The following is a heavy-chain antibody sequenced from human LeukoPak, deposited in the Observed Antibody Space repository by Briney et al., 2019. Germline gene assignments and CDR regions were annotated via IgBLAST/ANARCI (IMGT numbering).Heavy chain of an antibody. CDR3: ARLHCSSTSCYSAYYYYMDV. V-gene: IGHV4-39*01. Sequence: PETLSLTCTVSGGSISSSSYYWGWIRQPPGKGLEWIGSIYYSGSTYYNPSLKSRVTISVDMSKNQFSLKLSSVTAADTAVYYCARLHCSSTSCYSAYYYYMDVWGKGTTVTVSS. CDR1: GGSISSSSYY. D-gene: IGHD2-2*01. J-gene: IGHJ6*03. CDR2: IYYSGST.